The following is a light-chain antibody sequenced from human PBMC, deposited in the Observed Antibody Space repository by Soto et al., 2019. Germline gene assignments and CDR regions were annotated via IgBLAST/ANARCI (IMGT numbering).Light chain of an antibody. CDR2: DVN. CDR3: TSWTTSTTMI. CDR1: RSDIGAYNF. Sequence: QSALTQPASVSGSPGQSITISCTGTRSDIGAYNFVSWYQQHPGEHPKLILYDVNVRPSGVSNRFSGSKSGNTASLTISGLQAEDEADYYCTSWTTSTTMIFGGGTKVTVL. J-gene: IGLJ2*01. V-gene: IGLV2-14*03.